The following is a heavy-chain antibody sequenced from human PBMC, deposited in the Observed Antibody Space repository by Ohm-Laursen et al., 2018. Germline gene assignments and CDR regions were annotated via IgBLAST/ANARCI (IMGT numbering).Heavy chain of an antibody. V-gene: IGHV1-2*02. CDR1: GYTFRGYY. J-gene: IGHJ4*02. D-gene: IGHD5-18*01. Sequence: ASVKVSCRASGYTFRGYYLHWLRQVPGQGLEWMGWINPNSGGTNYAQKFQGRVTMTRDTSISTAYMELSRLRSDDTAVYYCARVVSGYSSPTDYWGQGTLVTVSS. CDR3: ARVVSGYSSPTDY. CDR2: INPNSGGT.